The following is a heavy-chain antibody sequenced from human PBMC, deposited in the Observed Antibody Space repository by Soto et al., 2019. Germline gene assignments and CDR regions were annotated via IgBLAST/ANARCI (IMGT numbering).Heavy chain of an antibody. V-gene: IGHV3-15*04. CDR1: GFTFNNAY. CDR2: IESETDGGTT. CDR3: TTDISLSVAGRLY. J-gene: IGHJ4*02. D-gene: IGHD6-13*01. Sequence: DVQLVESGGGLVKPGGSLRLSCAASGFTFNNAYMSWVRQAPGKALEWVGRIESETDGGTTDYAAPVKDRFTISRDESKHTLYLQMDSLKTEDTAIYYCTTDISLSVAGRLYWGRGALVTVSS.